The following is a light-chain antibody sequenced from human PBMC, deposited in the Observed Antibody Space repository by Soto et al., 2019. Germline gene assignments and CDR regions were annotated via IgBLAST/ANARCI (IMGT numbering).Light chain of an antibody. J-gene: IGKJ1*01. V-gene: IGKV1-5*01. Sequence: DIQMTQSPSTLSASVGDRVTITCRASQSISSWLAWYQQKPGKAPKLLIYDASSLESGVPSRFSGRGSGTEFTFTISSLQPDDFATYYCQQYYSYRTFGQGTKVEIK. CDR2: DAS. CDR3: QQYYSYRT. CDR1: QSISSW.